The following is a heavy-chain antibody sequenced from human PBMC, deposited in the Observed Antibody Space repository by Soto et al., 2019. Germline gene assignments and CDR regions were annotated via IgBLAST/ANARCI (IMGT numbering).Heavy chain of an antibody. CDR2: ISSTSIYM. Sequence: EVRLVESGGGLVKPGGSLRLSCAASGFTFSTYNMNWVRQAPGKGLEWVSSISSTSIYMYYANSLKGRFTISRDNAKNSLYLQMNSLRAEDTAVYYCARGWLRDPWMYWGQGTLVTVSS. J-gene: IGHJ4*02. CDR3: ARGWLRDPWMY. V-gene: IGHV3-21*01. D-gene: IGHD5-12*01. CDR1: GFTFSTYN.